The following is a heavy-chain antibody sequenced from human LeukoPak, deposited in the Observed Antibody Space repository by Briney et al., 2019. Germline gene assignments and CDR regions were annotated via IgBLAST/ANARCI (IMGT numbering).Heavy chain of an antibody. CDR2: IYSGGST. J-gene: IGHJ4*02. CDR3: AKDPSSQIVVALGY. D-gene: IGHD3-22*01. CDR1: GFTVSSNY. Sequence: GGSLRLSCAASGFTVSSNYMSWVRQAPGKGLEWVSVIYSGGSTYYADSVKGRFTISRDNSKNTLYLQMNSLRAEDTAVYYCAKDPSSQIVVALGYWGQGTLVTVSS. V-gene: IGHV3-53*01.